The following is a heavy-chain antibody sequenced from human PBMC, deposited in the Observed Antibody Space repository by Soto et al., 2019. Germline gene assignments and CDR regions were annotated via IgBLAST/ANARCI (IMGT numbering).Heavy chain of an antibody. Sequence: QVQLVESGGGVVQPGRSLRLSCAASGFTFSSYGMHWVRQAPGKGLEWVAVISYDGSNKYYADSVKGRFTISRDNSKNTLSLQMNSLRAEYTAVYYCAKSSSGYAFDYWGQGTLVTVSS. J-gene: IGHJ4*02. CDR1: GFTFSSYG. CDR2: ISYDGSNK. V-gene: IGHV3-30*18. D-gene: IGHD5-12*01. CDR3: AKSSSGYAFDY.